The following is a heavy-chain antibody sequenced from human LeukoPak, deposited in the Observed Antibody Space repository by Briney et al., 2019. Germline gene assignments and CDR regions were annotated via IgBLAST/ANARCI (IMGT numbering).Heavy chain of an antibody. J-gene: IGHJ5*02. Sequence: SETLSLTCTVSGGSISSYYWSWIRQPPGKGLEWIGYIYYSGSTNYNPSLKSRVTISVDTSKNQFSLKLSSVTAADTAVYYCARERMTTVTTRRAWFDPWGQGTLVTVSS. V-gene: IGHV4-59*12. CDR1: GGSISSYY. CDR2: IYYSGST. CDR3: ARERMTTVTTRRAWFDP. D-gene: IGHD4-17*01.